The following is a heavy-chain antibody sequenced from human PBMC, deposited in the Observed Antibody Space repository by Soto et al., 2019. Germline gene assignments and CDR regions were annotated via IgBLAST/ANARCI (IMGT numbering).Heavy chain of an antibody. Sequence: QAQLVESGGGVVQPGRSLRLSCTAYAFTLNNFGIHRVRQAPGKGLEWVAVISHEGSSKYYADSVKARFTISRDNSKNTLYLQMYSLKTDDTAVYYCATGCVRGYDLCYSWGQGTLVIVSS. J-gene: IGHJ4*02. CDR1: AFTLNNFG. D-gene: IGHD5-12*01. CDR3: ATGCVRGYDLCYS. V-gene: IGHV3-30*03. CDR2: ISHEGSSK.